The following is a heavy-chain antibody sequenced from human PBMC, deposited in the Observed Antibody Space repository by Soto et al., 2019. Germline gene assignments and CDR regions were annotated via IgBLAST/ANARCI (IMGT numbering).Heavy chain of an antibody. CDR2: INGGNGHT. V-gene: IGHV1-3*01. Sequence: GASVKVSCKASGYTFSTYALHWVRQAPGQGLEWMGWINGGNGHTRYSQKFKDRVTISRDTPESTAYMELSGLRSEDTAVYYCARGKGMEENYYYYGMDVWGQGTTVTVSS. D-gene: IGHD1-1*01. J-gene: IGHJ6*02. CDR1: GYTFSTYA. CDR3: ARGKGMEENYYYYGMDV.